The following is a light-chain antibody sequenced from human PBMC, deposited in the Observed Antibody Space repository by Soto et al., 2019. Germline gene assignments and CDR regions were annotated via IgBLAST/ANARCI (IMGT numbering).Light chain of an antibody. J-gene: IGKJ1*01. CDR3: QQHNNWPPT. CDR2: GAS. V-gene: IGKV3-15*01. Sequence: IGMTQSPATLSVSPGERVTHSCRASQSISINLAWYQRKPGQSPRLLFSGASTRATGVPVRFSGSGSGTEFTLTISSLQSEDFAVYFCQQHNNWPPTFGQGTKVDIK. CDR1: QSISIN.